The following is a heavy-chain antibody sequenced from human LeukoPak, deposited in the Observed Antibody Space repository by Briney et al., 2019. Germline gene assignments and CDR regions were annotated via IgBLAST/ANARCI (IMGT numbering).Heavy chain of an antibody. Sequence: GGSLRLSCTGSGFTLSSYAMNWVRRAPGQGLEWVSSISSSSSDIYYTDSVKGRFAISRDNAKNSLYLQMNSLRAEDTAVYYCVTDYGGSSGAFDIWGQGTMVTVSS. V-gene: IGHV3-21*01. CDR1: GFTLSSYA. CDR2: ISSSSSDI. CDR3: VTDYGGSSGAFDI. J-gene: IGHJ3*02. D-gene: IGHD4-23*01.